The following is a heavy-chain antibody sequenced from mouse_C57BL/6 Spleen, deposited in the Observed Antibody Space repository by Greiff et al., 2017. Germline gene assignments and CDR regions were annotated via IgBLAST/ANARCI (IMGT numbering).Heavy chain of an antibody. J-gene: IGHJ4*01. CDR3: ARKRDYGSSYEAMDY. CDR1: GFSLTSYG. V-gene: IGHV2-2*01. D-gene: IGHD1-1*01. CDR2: IWSGGST. Sequence: VMLVESGPGLVQPSQSLSITCTVSGFSLTSYGVHWVRQSPGKGLEWLGVIWSGGSTDYNAAFISRLSISKDNSKSQVFFKMNSLQADDTAIYYCARKRDYGSSYEAMDYWGQGTSVTVSS.